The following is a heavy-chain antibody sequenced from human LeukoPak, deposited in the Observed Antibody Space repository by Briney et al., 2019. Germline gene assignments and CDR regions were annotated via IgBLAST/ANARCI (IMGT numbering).Heavy chain of an antibody. J-gene: IGHJ4*02. V-gene: IGHV3-21*01. CDR1: GFTFSSYS. Sequence: GGSLRLSCAASGFTFSSYSMNWVRQAPGKGLEWVSSISSSSSYIYYADSVKGRFTISRDNAKNSLYLQMNSLRAEDTAVYYCARVPPYDILTGYEGYFDYWGQGTLVTVSS. D-gene: IGHD3-9*01. CDR2: ISSSSSYI. CDR3: ARVPPYDILTGYEGYFDY.